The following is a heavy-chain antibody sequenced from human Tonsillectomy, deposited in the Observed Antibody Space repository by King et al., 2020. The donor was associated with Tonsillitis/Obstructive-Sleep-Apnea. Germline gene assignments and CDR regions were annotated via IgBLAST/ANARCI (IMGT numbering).Heavy chain of an antibody. Sequence: VQLVESGGGVVQPGRSLRLSCAASGFTFSSYGMHWVRQAPGRGLEWVAVISYDGSNKYYADSVKGRFTISRDNSKNTLYLQMNSLRAEDTAVYYCAKDLTGTHFDYWGQGTRVTVSS. V-gene: IGHV3-30*18. D-gene: IGHD1-7*01. J-gene: IGHJ4*02. CDR2: ISYDGSNK. CDR3: AKDLTGTHFDY. CDR1: GFTFSSYG.